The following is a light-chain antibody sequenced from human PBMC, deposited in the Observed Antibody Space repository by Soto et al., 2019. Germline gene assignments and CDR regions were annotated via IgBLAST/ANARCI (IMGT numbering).Light chain of an antibody. CDR1: QTVKNY. CDR2: AAS. Sequence: DIQLTRPPSSLSPSVGAPVTITCRAGQTVKNYLIWYQLKPGKVPKLLIDAASSLQNGATARFVGGASGTDFTLTIITLQPEDFATYYCQQSYSDRPTFGQGTKLEI. J-gene: IGKJ2*01. V-gene: IGKV1-39*01. CDR3: QQSYSDRPT.